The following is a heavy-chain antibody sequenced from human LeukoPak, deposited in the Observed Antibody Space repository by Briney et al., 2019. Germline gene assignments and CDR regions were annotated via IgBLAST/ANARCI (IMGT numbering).Heavy chain of an antibody. CDR3: ARTYYYGSGSPYNWFDP. Sequence: PSETLSLTCAVSGGSISSSNWWSWVRQPPGKGLEGIGEIYHSGSTNYNPSLKTRVTISVDKSKNQFSLKLSSVTAADTAVYYCARTYYYGSGSPYNWFDPWGQGTLVTVSS. J-gene: IGHJ5*02. D-gene: IGHD3-10*01. CDR1: GGSISSSNW. V-gene: IGHV4-4*02. CDR2: IYHSGST.